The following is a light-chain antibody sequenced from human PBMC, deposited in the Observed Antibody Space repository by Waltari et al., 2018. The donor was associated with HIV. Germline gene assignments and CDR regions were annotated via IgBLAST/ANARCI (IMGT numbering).Light chain of an antibody. CDR2: RNN. CDR3: AVWDDSLTGHVV. Sequence: QSVLPQPPSPSGTPGQRVTISGSGSRSNIGSNFVYWSQQLPGMAPKLLIYRNNQRPSGVPDRFSGSKSGTSASLAISGLRSEDGADYYCAVWDDSLTGHVVFGGGTKLTVL. J-gene: IGLJ2*01. V-gene: IGLV1-47*01. CDR1: RSNIGSNF.